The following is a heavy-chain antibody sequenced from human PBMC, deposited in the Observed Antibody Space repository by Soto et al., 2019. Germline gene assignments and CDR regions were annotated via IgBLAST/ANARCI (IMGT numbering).Heavy chain of an antibody. CDR3: AKGWCDS. CDR2: ISGSGGGT. V-gene: IGHV3-23*01. CDR1: GFSFSSHV. Sequence: EVLLLDSGGDLVQPGGSLRLSCAASGFSFSSHVMSWVRQAPGKGLEWVSSISGSGGGTYYADSVKGRFIISRDNSKNTLDLQMNSLRVEDTAVYYCAKGWCDSWGQGTLVTVSS. J-gene: IGHJ5*01.